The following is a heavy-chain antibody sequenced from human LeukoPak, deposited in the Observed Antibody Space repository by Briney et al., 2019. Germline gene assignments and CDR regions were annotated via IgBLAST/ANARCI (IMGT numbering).Heavy chain of an antibody. Sequence: GGSLRLSCAASAFSFSNYDMHWVRQVPGKGLEWVSGIGVAGDTYYRGSVKGRFTISREKAKNSLYLQMNSLRAGDTAVYYCTRGRSFSSGWYLDYDMDVWGQGTTVTVSS. CDR3: TRGRSFSSGWYLDYDMDV. J-gene: IGHJ6*02. V-gene: IGHV3-13*01. CDR1: AFSFSNYD. D-gene: IGHD6-19*01. CDR2: IGVAGDT.